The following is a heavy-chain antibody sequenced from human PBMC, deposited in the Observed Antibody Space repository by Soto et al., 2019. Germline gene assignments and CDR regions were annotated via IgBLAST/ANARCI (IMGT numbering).Heavy chain of an antibody. CDR1: GVTFSSYA. CDR2: VSGTGTNT. J-gene: IGHJ4*02. CDR3: GKDRCGLPNHLEY. V-gene: IGHV3-23*01. D-gene: IGHD2-21*01. Sequence: EVQLLESGGRLVKPGGSLRLSCAASGVTFSSYAMSWVRQAPGKGLEWVSTVSGTGTNTYYADSVKGRFTISRDNSKNTLYLQMNSRRAEDTAVYYCGKDRCGLPNHLEYWGQGTLVTVSS.